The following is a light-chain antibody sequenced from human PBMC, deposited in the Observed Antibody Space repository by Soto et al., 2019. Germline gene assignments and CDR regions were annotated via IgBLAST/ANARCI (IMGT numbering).Light chain of an antibody. J-gene: IGKJ5*01. CDR3: QQRSNLIT. Sequence: EIVLTQSPATLSLSPGERATLSCRASQSVSSYLAWYQQKPGQAPRLLIYDASNRATGIPARFSGSGSGTDFTLTISSLEPEDFSVYYCQQRSNLITFGPRTRLEIK. V-gene: IGKV3-11*01. CDR2: DAS. CDR1: QSVSSY.